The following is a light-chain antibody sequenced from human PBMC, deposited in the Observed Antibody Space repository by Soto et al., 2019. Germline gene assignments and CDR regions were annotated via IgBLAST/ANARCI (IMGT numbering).Light chain of an antibody. CDR3: LLYYGAAGDWV. J-gene: IGLJ3*02. V-gene: IGLV7-43*01. CDR1: TGAVTTTYY. Sequence: VVTQEPSLTVSPGGTVTLTCASSTGAVTTTYYPNWFQQKPGQAPRALIYSTAIKHSWTPARFSGSLLGGKAALTLSGVQPEDEADYYCLLYYGAAGDWVFGGGTKLTVL. CDR2: STA.